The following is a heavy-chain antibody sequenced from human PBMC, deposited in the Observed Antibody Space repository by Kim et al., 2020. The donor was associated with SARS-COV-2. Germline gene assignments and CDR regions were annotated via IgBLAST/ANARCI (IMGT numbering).Heavy chain of an antibody. V-gene: IGHV3-7*01. CDR2: IKEDGSEK. CDR1: GFTFSSYG. Sequence: GGSLRLSCAASGFTFSSYGMSWVRQAPGKGLEWVAHIKEDGSEKYYVDSVKGRFTISRDNAKNSLYLQMNSLRAEDTAGFYWARGGRAPNFWGQGTRVTV. D-gene: IGHD5-12*01. J-gene: IGHJ4*02. CDR3: ARGGRAPNF.